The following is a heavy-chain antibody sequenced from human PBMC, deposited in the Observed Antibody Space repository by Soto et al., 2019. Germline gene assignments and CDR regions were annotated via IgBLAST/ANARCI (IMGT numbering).Heavy chain of an antibody. CDR1: GGSISSYY. CDR2: IYYSGST. Sequence: PSETLSLTCTVSGGSISSYYWSWIRQPPGKGLEWIGYIYYSGSTNYNPSLKSRVTISVDTSKNQFSLKLSSVTAADTAVYYCAREESYGHPFGYWGQGTLVTVSS. J-gene: IGHJ4*02. V-gene: IGHV4-59*01. D-gene: IGHD5-18*01. CDR3: AREESYGHPFGY.